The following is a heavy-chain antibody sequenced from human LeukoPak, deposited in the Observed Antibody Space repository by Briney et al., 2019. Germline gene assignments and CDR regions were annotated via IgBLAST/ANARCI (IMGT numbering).Heavy chain of an antibody. CDR1: GFTFSSYG. V-gene: IGHV3-64D*06. CDR3: VYVDTVMATGDY. CDR2: SSSNGGST. D-gene: IGHD5-18*01. Sequence: PGGSLRLSCSASGFTFSSYGMHWVRQAPGKGLEYVSTSSSNGGSTYYADSVKGRFTISRDNSKNTLYLQMNSLRPEDTAVYYCVYVDTVMATGDYWGQGTLVTVSS. J-gene: IGHJ4*02.